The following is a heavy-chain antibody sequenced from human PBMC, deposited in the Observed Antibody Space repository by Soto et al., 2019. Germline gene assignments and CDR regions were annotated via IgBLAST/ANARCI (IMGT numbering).Heavy chain of an antibody. Sequence: QVQLQQWGAGPLRPLETLSLTCGVSGGSFSGYYWAWIRQSPGKGLEWIGESNDRGSINYNPSLKSRVSNSVDTSKTHYSLNLRSVTAADTAVYYCARESHDSLTGPPWVWYFDLWRRGTLVTVSS. J-gene: IGHJ2*01. D-gene: IGHD3-9*01. CDR3: ARESHDSLTGPPWVWYFDL. CDR2: SNDRGSI. CDR1: GGSFSGYY. V-gene: IGHV4-34*01.